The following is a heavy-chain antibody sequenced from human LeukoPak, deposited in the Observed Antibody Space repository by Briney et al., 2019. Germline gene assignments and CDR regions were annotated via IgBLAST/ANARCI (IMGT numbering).Heavy chain of an antibody. CDR3: ARVNDYGAFDP. Sequence: SQTLSLTCTVSGGSISSGGYYWSWIRQPPGKGLEWFGYIYYSGSTYYNPSLKSRVTISVDTSKNQFSPQLSSVTAAGTAVYYCARVNDYGAFDPWGQGTLVTVYS. D-gene: IGHD4-17*01. V-gene: IGHV4-31*03. J-gene: IGHJ5*02. CDR1: GGSISSGGYY. CDR2: IYYSGST.